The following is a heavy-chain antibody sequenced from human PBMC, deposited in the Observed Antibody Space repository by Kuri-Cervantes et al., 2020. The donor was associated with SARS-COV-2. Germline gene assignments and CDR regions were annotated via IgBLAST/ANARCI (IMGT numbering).Heavy chain of an antibody. J-gene: IGHJ4*02. CDR3: ATGWSLGI. CDR1: GFTFSSYA. V-gene: IGHV3-23*01. CDR2: ISGSGGST. D-gene: IGHD2-8*01. Sequence: GESLKISCAASGFTFSSYAMSWVRQAPGKGLEWVSAISGSGGSTYYADSVKGRFTISRDNSKNTLYLQMNGLRAEDTAVYYCATGWSLGIWGQGTLVTVSS.